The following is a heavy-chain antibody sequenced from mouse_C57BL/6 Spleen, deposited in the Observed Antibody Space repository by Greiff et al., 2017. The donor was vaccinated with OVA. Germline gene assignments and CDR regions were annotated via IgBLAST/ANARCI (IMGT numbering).Heavy chain of an antibody. V-gene: IGHV5-4*01. CDR1: GFTFSSYA. CDR3: AREAYYGSSYWFAY. D-gene: IGHD1-1*01. CDR2: ISDGGSYT. Sequence: DVHLVESGGGLVKPGGSLKLSCAASGFTFSSYAMSWVRQTPEKRLEWVATISDGGSYTYYPDNVKGRFTISSDNAKNNLYLQMSHLKSDDTAMYYCAREAYYGSSYWFAYWGQGTLVTVSA. J-gene: IGHJ3*01.